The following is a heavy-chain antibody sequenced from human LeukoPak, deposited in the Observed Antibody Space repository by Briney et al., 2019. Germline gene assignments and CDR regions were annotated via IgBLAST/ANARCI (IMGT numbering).Heavy chain of an antibody. CDR3: AGRYDSSGYPLH. D-gene: IGHD3-22*01. CDR2: IYSGGTT. J-gene: IGHJ4*02. V-gene: IGHV3-53*01. Sequence: GGFLRLSCAASGFSVSSNYVSWVRQAPGKGLEWVSVIYSGGTTYYADSIKGRFTISRDNSKNTLYLQMNSLRAEDTAVYYCAGRYDSSGYPLHWGQGTLVTVSS. CDR1: GFSVSSNY.